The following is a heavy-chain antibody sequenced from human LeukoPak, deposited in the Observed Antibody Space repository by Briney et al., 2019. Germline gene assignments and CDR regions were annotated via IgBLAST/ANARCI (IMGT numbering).Heavy chain of an antibody. D-gene: IGHD5-24*01. CDR1: GGSFSGYY. Sequence: SEALSLTCAVYGGSFSGYYWSWIRPPPGKGLEWIGEIIHSGSTNYNPSLKSRVTISVDTSKNQFSLNQSSVTAADTAVYYCARGRDGYKRFEYWGQGTLVTVSS. CDR3: ARGRDGYKRFEY. J-gene: IGHJ4*02. V-gene: IGHV4-34*01. CDR2: IIHSGST.